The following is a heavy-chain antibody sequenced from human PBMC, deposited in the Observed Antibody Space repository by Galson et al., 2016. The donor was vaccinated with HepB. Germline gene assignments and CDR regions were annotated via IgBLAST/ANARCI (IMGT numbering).Heavy chain of an antibody. D-gene: IGHD3-16*02. CDR3: ARDLSYGSNWFDP. V-gene: IGHV3-33*01. J-gene: IGHJ5*02. Sequence: SLRLSCAGSGFTFSSYGMHWVRQAPGKGLEWVAAIQFDGSKKYYGDSVKGRFTISRDDSKNTVYLQMSSLRAEDTAIYFCARDLSYGSNWFDPRGQETLVTVSS. CDR1: GFTFSSYG. CDR2: IQFDGSKK.